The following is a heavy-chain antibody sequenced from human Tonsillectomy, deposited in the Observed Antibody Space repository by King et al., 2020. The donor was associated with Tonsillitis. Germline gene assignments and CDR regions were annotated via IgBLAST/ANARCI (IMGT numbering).Heavy chain of an antibody. V-gene: IGHV3-21*01. D-gene: IGHD1-26*01. CDR3: ARVNKWLGATTNNYYYYGMDV. CDR1: GFTFSSYS. CDR2: ISSSSSYI. J-gene: IGHJ6*02. Sequence: VQLVESGGGLVKPGGSLRLSCAASGFTFSSYSMNWVRQAPGKGLEWVSSISSSSSYIYYADSVKGRFTISRDNAKNSLYLQMNSLRAEDTAVYYCARVNKWLGATTNNYYYYGMDVWGQGTTVTVSS.